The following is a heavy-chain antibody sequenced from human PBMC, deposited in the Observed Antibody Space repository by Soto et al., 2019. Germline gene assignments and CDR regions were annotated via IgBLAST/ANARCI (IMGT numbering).Heavy chain of an antibody. V-gene: IGHV3-48*01. Sequence: EVQLVESGGGLVQPGGPLRLSCEASGFPFSSYSMNWVRQLPGKGLEWVSYISSSSSTIYYADSVKGRFTISRDNAKNSLYLQMNSLRAEDTAVYYCARSYYGDYFDYWGQGTLVTVSS. CDR3: ARSYYGDYFDY. J-gene: IGHJ4*02. D-gene: IGHD1-26*01. CDR1: GFPFSSYS. CDR2: ISSSSSTI.